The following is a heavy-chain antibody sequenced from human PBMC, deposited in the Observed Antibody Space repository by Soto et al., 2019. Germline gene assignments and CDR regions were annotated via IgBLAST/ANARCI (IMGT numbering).Heavy chain of an antibody. CDR1: GYTFTSYG. J-gene: IGHJ4*01. CDR3: ARGFRYSSSSGSGY. CDR2: ISAYNGNT. D-gene: IGHD6-6*01. Sequence: ASVKVSCKASGYTFTSYGISWVRQAPGQGPEWMGWISAYNGNTNYAQKLQGRVTMTTDTSTSTAYMELRSLRSDDTAVYYCARGFRYSSSSGSGYWGHGTLVTVSS. V-gene: IGHV1-18*01.